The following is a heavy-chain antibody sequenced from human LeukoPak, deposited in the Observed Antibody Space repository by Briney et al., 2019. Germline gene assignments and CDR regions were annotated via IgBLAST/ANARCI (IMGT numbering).Heavy chain of an antibody. CDR2: INPNSGGT. V-gene: IGHV1-2*06. D-gene: IGHD1-26*01. CDR3: ARGELVGLGATSAGWFDP. CDR1: GYTFTGYY. Sequence: ASVKVSCKASGYTFTGYYMHWERQAPGQGLEWMGRINPNSGGTNYAQKFQGRVTMTRDTSISTAYMELSRLRSDDTTVYYCARGELVGLGATSAGWFDPWGQGTLVTVSS. J-gene: IGHJ5*02.